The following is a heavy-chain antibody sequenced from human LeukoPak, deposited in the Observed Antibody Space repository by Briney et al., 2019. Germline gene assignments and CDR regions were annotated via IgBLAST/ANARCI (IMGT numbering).Heavy chain of an antibody. CDR2: IYYSGST. J-gene: IGHJ4*02. D-gene: IGHD3-16*01. CDR1: GGSISSYY. CDR3: ARHDYGHYLYFDY. V-gene: IGHV4-59*08. Sequence: SETLSLTCTVSGGSISSYYWSWIWQPPGKGLEWIGYIYYSGSTNYNPSLKSRVTISVDTSKNQFSLKLSSVTAADTAVYYCARHDYGHYLYFDYWGQGTLVTVSS.